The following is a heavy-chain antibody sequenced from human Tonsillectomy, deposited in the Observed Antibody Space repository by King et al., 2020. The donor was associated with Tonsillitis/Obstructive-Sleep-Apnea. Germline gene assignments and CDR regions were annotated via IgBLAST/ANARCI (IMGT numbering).Heavy chain of an antibody. V-gene: IGHV2-5*02. D-gene: IGHD3-22*01. CDR2: IYWDDDN. J-gene: IGHJ4*02. CDR3: SHSSTMTTLFDY. CDR1: GFSLSTSGLS. Sequence: ITLKESGPTLVKPTQTLTLTCTFSGFSLSTSGLSVGWIRQPPGKALEWLALIYWDDDNHYSPALKSRLTITKDTSKNQVVLTMTNMDPVDTATYFCSHSSTMTTLFDYWGQGPLVTVSS.